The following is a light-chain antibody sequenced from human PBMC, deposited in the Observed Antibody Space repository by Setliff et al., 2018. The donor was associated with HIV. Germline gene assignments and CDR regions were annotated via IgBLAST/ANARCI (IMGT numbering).Light chain of an antibody. J-gene: IGLJ3*02. CDR1: SSNIGSRT. Sequence: QSALTQPPSASGTPGQRVTISCSGTSSNIGSRTVNWYQQVPGTAPKLLIFDNNARPSGVPDRFSASKSGTSASLAISGLQSEDEADYYCVVWDDSLNVWLFGGGT. CDR3: VVWDDSLNVWL. CDR2: DNN. V-gene: IGLV1-44*01.